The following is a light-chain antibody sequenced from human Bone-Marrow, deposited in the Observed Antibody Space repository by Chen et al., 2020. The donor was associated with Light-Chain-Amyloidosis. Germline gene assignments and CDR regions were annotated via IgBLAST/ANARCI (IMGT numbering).Light chain of an antibody. CDR3: TAYTHSYTWV. CDR1: SSDVGTYKY. J-gene: IGLJ3*02. V-gene: IGLV2-14*01. Sequence: QSALTQPASVSGSPGQSITITCTGTSSDVGTYKYVSWFQHYPGNAPKLLIYEVSNRPSGVSSRFSGSKSGNTASLSISGLRAEDEADYYCTAYTHSYTWVFGGGTKVTV. CDR2: EVS.